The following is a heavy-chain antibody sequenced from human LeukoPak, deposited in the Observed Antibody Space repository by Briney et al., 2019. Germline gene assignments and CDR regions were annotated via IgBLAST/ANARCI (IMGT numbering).Heavy chain of an antibody. D-gene: IGHD6-6*01. V-gene: IGHV3-23*01. CDR1: GFTFNNYA. J-gene: IGHJ6*02. CDR3: AKGGSPSGPYYYGMDV. Sequence: GGSLRLSCAASGFTFNNYAMRWVRQAPGKGLEWVSAISSSGDSTIHAGSVKGRFTISRDNSKNTVYLQMNSLRAEDTAVYYCAKGGSPSGPYYYGMDVWGQGTTVTVSS. CDR2: ISSSGDST.